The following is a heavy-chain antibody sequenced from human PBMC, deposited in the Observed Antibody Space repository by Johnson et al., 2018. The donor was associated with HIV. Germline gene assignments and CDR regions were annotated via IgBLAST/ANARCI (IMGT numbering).Heavy chain of an antibody. D-gene: IGHD1-7*01. Sequence: QVQLVESGGGLVKPGGSLRLSCAASGFTFSDYYMSWIRQAPGKGLEWVAVISSDGSNKYYADSVKGRFTISRDNSKNTLFLQMNRLRAEDTAVYYCASDRPLTATTTLFDAFDIWGQGTMVTVSS. CDR1: GFTFSDYY. V-gene: IGHV3-30*03. CDR3: ASDRPLTATTTLFDAFDI. CDR2: ISSDGSNK. J-gene: IGHJ3*02.